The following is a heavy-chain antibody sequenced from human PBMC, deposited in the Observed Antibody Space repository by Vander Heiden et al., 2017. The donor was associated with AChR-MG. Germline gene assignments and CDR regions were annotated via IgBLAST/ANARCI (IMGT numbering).Heavy chain of an antibody. V-gene: IGHV1-2*02. CDR2: INPNSGGT. D-gene: IGHD3-16*01. CDR3: ARDHGTIMITFGVYYFDY. CDR1: GYTFTGYY. J-gene: IGHJ4*02. Sequence: QVQLVQSGAEVKKPGASVKVSCQASGYTFTGYYLHWVRQAPGQGLEWMGWINPNSGGTNYAQKFQGRVTMTRDTSISTAYMELSRLRSDDTAVYYCARDHGTIMITFGVYYFDYWGQGTLVTVSS.